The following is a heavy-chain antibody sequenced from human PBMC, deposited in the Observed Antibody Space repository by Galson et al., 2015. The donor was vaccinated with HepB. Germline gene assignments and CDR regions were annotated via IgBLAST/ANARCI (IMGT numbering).Heavy chain of an antibody. J-gene: IGHJ4*02. CDR2: IKQDGSEK. CDR1: GFTFSNYW. D-gene: IGHD3-22*01. CDR3: ASQGTSDYYYYFDY. Sequence: SLRLSCAASGFTFSNYWMSWVRQAPGKGLEWVANIKQDGSEKYYVDSVKGRFTISRDNAKSSLSLQMNSLRAEDTAVYFCASQGTSDYYYYFDYWGQGTLVTVSS. V-gene: IGHV3-7*01.